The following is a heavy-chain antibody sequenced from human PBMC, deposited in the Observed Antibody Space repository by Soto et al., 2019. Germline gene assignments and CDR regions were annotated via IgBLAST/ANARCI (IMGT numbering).Heavy chain of an antibody. J-gene: IGHJ4*02. Sequence: GGSLRLSCAASGFTFSTFDMTWVRQAPGKGLEWVSLIRGVAGSTHYPDSVKGRFTISKDTSNNVLYLEMNSLRADDTAVYFCVKGAWLDYWGQENMVTVSS. CDR3: VKGAWLDY. CDR1: GFTFSTFD. CDR2: IRGVAGST. V-gene: IGHV3-23*01.